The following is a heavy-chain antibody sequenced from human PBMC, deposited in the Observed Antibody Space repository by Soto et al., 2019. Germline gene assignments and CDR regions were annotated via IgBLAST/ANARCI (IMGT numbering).Heavy chain of an antibody. CDR2: ISYDGSNK. CDR1: GFTSSIYG. D-gene: IGHD3-22*01. J-gene: IGHJ4*02. V-gene: IGHV3-30*18. Sequence: RGSLILSCAPCGFTSSIYGIGWVRQAPGKGLEWVALISYDGSNKYYADSVKGRFTISRDNSKNTLYLQMNSLRAEDTAMYYCAKDATYYYDSSGYYGPVDYWGQGTLGTVSS. CDR3: AKDATYYYDSSGYYGPVDY.